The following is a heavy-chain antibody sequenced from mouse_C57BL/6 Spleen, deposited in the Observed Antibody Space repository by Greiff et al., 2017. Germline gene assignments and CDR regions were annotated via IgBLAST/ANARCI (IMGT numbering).Heavy chain of an antibody. CDR3: ARSSYYDYDVGYYFDY. CDR2: INPSNGGT. D-gene: IGHD2-4*01. V-gene: IGHV1-53*01. Sequence: QVQLQQSGTELVKPGASVKLSCKASGYTFTSYWMHWVKQRPGQGLEWIGNINPSNGGTNYNEKFKSKATLTVAKSSSTAYMQLSSLTSEDSAVYYCARSSYYDYDVGYYFDYWGQGTTRTVSS. J-gene: IGHJ2*01. CDR1: GYTFTSYW.